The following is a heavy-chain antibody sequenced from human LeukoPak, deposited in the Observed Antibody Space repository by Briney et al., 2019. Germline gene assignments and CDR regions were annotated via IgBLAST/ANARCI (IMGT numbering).Heavy chain of an antibody. CDR2: IWHDGSAK. J-gene: IGHJ4*02. Sequence: GRSLRLSCAASGFTFSSYGMHWVRQAPGKGLEWVAVIWHDGSAKFYVDSVRGRFSISRDDSKNTLSLQMNSLRAEDTALYYCAKDNRGGWSGYFDYWGRGTLVTVSS. CDR1: GFTFSSYG. CDR3: AKDNRGGWSGYFDY. V-gene: IGHV3-33*06. D-gene: IGHD6-19*01.